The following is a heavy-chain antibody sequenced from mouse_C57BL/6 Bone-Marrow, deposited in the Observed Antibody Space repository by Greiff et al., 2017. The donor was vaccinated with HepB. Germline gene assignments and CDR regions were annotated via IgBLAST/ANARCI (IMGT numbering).Heavy chain of an antibody. V-gene: IGHV5-4*03. CDR3: ARGAVSSNYLYYFDY. D-gene: IGHD2-5*01. Sequence: EVMLVKSGGGLVKPGGSLKLSCAASGFTFSSYAMSWVRQTPEKRLEWVATISDGGSYTYYPDNVKGRFTISRDNAKNNLYLQMSHLKSEDTAMYYCARGAVSSNYLYYFDYWGQGTTLTVSS. J-gene: IGHJ2*01. CDR1: GFTFSSYA. CDR2: ISDGGSYT.